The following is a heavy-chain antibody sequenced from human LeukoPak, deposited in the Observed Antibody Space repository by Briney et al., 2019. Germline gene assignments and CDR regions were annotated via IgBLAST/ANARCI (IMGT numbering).Heavy chain of an antibody. CDR1: GFSPSTSGEG. J-gene: IGHJ4*02. D-gene: IGHD4-17*01. CDR2: IYWDDDK. Sequence: SGPALVKPTQTLTLTCTFSGFSPSTSGEGVGWIRQPPGKALEWLALIYWDDDKRYSPSLRNRLTISKDSSRNHVILTVTDMDPVDTGTYYCAHRRYGDYDYWGQGTLVIVSS. V-gene: IGHV2-5*02. CDR3: AHRRYGDYDY.